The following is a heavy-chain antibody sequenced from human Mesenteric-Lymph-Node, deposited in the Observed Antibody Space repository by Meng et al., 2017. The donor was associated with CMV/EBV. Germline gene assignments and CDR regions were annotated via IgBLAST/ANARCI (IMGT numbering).Heavy chain of an antibody. D-gene: IGHD5-18*01. J-gene: IGHJ6*02. V-gene: IGHV4-39*07. Sequence: SETLSLTCTVSGGSINGSSYYWGWIRQPPGKALEWIGSFYYSGSTYYNPSLKTRVTFSVDASKNQFSLKLTSLTAADTAVYYCARLAAMVTRGMDVWGQGTTVTVSS. CDR3: ARLAAMVTRGMDV. CDR2: FYYSGST. CDR1: GGSINGSSYY.